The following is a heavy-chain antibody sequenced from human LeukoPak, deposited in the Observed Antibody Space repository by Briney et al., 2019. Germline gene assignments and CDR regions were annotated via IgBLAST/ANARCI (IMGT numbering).Heavy chain of an antibody. V-gene: IGHV7-4-1*04. J-gene: IGHJ4*02. CDR3: ARDSGSGLPYSSGWYRY. D-gene: IGHD6-19*01. CDR2: INTNTGNP. Sequence: ASVKVSCKASGYTFTSYAMNWVRQAPGQGLEWMGWINTNTGNPTYAQGFTGRFVFSLDTSVSMTYLQISSLKAEDTAVYYCARDSGSGLPYSSGWYRYWGQGTLVTVSS. CDR1: GYTFTSYA.